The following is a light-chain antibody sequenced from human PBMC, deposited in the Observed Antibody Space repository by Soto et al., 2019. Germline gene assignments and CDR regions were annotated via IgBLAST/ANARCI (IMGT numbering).Light chain of an antibody. CDR3: QQSYNTPRT. CDR2: AAS. CDR1: QSINSY. V-gene: IGKV1-39*01. Sequence: DIQMTQSPSSLSASVGDRVTITCRASQSINSYLNWYQQKPGKAPNLLIYAASNLQSGVPSRFSGSGSGTDFTLTISSLQPEDFATYYCQQSYNTPRTFGQGTQVGIK. J-gene: IGKJ1*01.